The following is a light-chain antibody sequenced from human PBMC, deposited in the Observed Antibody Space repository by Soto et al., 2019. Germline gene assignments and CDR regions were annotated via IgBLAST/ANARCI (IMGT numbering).Light chain of an antibody. CDR3: QQLNSYPLT. CDR2: AAS. V-gene: IGKV1-9*01. Sequence: IQMTQSPSSLSASVGDRVTITCWASQDISDYLAWYQHRPGKAPKLLIYAASTLQSGVPSRFSGSGSGTEFTLTISSLQPEDFATYSCQQLNSYPLTFGGGTKVDIK. J-gene: IGKJ4*01. CDR1: QDISDY.